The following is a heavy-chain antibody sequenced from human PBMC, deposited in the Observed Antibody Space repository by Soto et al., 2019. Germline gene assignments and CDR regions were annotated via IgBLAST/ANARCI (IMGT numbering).Heavy chain of an antibody. V-gene: IGHV3-15*01. CDR2: IKSKTDGGTT. J-gene: IGHJ4*02. CDR1: GFTFSNAW. D-gene: IGHD2-2*01. CDR3: ARDCSSSSCREHY. Sequence: EVQLVESGGGLVKPGGSLRLSCAASGFTFSNAWMSWVRQAPGKGLEWVGRIKSKTDGGTTDYAAPVKGRFTISRDDSKNTLYLQMNSLKTEDTAVYYCARDCSSSSCREHYWGQGTLVTVSS.